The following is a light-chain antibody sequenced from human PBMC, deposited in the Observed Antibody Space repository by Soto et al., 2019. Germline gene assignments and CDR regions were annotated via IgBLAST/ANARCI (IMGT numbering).Light chain of an antibody. J-gene: IGKJ2*01. CDR1: QSVSSSY. CDR3: QQYGTSPYT. V-gene: IGKV3-20*01. Sequence: EIVLTQSPGTLSLSPGESATLSCRASQSVSSSYLAWYQQKPGQAPRLLMYGASSRATGIPDRFSGSGSGTDFTLTISRLDPEDFALYYCQQYGTSPYTFGQGTKLEIK. CDR2: GAS.